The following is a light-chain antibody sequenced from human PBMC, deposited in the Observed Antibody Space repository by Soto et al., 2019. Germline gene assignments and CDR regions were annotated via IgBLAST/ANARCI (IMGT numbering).Light chain of an antibody. V-gene: IGKV1-39*01. J-gene: IGKJ1*01. Sequence: DIQMTQSPSTLSASVGDRVTITCRASQSISSYLNWYQQKPGKAPKLLIYGASTLQSGVPSRFSGSGSGTEFTLTISNLQPDDFATYFCQQYHNYPRTFGQGTKVDIK. CDR1: QSISSY. CDR2: GAS. CDR3: QQYHNYPRT.